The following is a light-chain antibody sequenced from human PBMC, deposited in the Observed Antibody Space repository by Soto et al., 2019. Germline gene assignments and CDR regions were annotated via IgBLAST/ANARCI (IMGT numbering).Light chain of an antibody. CDR3: QSYDTFLSAVV. J-gene: IGLJ2*01. V-gene: IGLV2-8*01. CDR2: EVT. Sequence: QSALTQPPSASGSPGQSVTISCTGTSSDVGGYNSVSWYQQHPGKAPKLIIYEVTKRPSGVPDRFSGSKSGNTASLTVSGLQAEDEADYYCQSYDTFLSAVVFGGGTKLTVL. CDR1: SSDVGGYNS.